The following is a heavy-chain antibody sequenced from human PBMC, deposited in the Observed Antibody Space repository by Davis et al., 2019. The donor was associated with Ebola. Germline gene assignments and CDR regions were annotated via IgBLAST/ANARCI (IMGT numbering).Heavy chain of an antibody. J-gene: IGHJ6*02. CDR2: IYYSGST. CDR3: ATLPGRVTQSPYGMDV. V-gene: IGHV4-39*01. CDR1: GGSFSSSSYY. D-gene: IGHD2-21*02. Sequence: PSETLSLTCTVSGGSFSSSSYYWGWIRQPPGKGLEWIGSIYYSGSTYYNPSLKSRVTISVDTSKIQFSLKLSSVTAADTAVYYCATLPGRVTQSPYGMDVWGQGTTVTVSS.